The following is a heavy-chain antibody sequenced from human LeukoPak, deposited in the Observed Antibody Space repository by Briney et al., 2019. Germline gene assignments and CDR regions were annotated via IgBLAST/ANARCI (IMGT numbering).Heavy chain of an antibody. CDR2: INPNSGGT. CDR1: GYTFTGYY. CDR3: ARALSTREAFDI. J-gene: IGHJ3*02. Sequence: GASVKVSCRASGYTFTGYYMHWVRQAPGRGLEWMGWINPNSGGTNYAQKFQGRVTMTRDTSISTAYMELSRLRSDDTAVYYCARALSTREAFDIWGQGTMVTVSS. V-gene: IGHV1-2*02. D-gene: IGHD4/OR15-4a*01.